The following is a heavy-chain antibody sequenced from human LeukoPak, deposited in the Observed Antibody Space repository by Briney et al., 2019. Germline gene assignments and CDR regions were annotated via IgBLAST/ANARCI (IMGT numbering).Heavy chain of an antibody. D-gene: IGHD3-10*01. V-gene: IGHV4-59*01. CDR1: GGSISSYY. CDR2: IYYSGST. CDR3: ARDPRRVRGVIINFGAFDI. J-gene: IGHJ3*02. Sequence: SETLSLTCTGSGGSISSYYWSWIRQPPGKGLEWIGYIYYSGSTNYNPSLKSRVTISVDTSKNQFSLKLSSVTAADTAVYYCARDPRRVRGVIINFGAFDIWGQGTMVTVSS.